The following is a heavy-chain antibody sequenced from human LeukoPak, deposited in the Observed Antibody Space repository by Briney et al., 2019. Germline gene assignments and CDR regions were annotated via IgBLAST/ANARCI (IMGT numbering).Heavy chain of an antibody. Sequence: PGGSLRLSCAASGFTFSNYWMTWVRQAPGKGLEWVAHINQDGSEEHYMDSVKARFTISRDNAKNSLYLQMNSLRAEDTAVYYCARAGQLGRYYYMDVWGKGTTVTVSS. CDR3: ARAGQLGRYYYMDV. CDR1: GFTFSNYW. CDR2: INQDGSEE. J-gene: IGHJ6*03. V-gene: IGHV3-7*01. D-gene: IGHD6-6*01.